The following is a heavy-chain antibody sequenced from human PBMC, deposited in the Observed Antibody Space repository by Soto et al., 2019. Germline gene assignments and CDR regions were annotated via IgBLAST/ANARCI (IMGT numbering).Heavy chain of an antibody. CDR1: GFTFNNYA. J-gene: IGHJ4*02. CDR2: TSGGIT. V-gene: IGHV3-23*01. D-gene: IGHD2-21*02. Sequence: QPGGSLRLSCVASGFTFNNYAMSWVRQAPGKGLEWVSATSGGITYYADSVKGRFTISRDNSKNTLFLQMTSLRVEDTAVYYCATCIGGDCYSDYWGQGALVTVSS. CDR3: ATCIGGDCYSDY.